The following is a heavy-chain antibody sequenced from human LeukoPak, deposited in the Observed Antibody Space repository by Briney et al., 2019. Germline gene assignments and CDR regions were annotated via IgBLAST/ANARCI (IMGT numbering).Heavy chain of an antibody. J-gene: IGHJ3*02. CDR1: GYSFTSYW. Sequence: GESLKISCKGSGYSFTSYWIGWVRQMPGKGLEWMGIIYPGGSDTRYSPSFQGQVTISADKSISTAYLQWSSLKASDTAMYYCASGYDSSGSSDAFDIWGQGTMVTVSS. CDR3: ASGYDSSGSSDAFDI. CDR2: IYPGGSDT. D-gene: IGHD3-22*01. V-gene: IGHV5-51*01.